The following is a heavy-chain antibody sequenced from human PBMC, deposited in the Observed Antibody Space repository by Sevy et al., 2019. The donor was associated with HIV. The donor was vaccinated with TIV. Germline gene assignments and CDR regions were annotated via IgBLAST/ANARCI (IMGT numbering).Heavy chain of an antibody. CDR2: MNPNSGNT. Sequence: ASVKVSCKASGYTFTSYDINWVRQATGQGLEWMGWMNPNSGNTGYAQKFQGRVTMTRNTSISTAYMELSSLRSEDTAVYYCARGRGYDSSGCPFYYGMDVWGQGTTVTVSS. V-gene: IGHV1-8*01. D-gene: IGHD3-22*01. J-gene: IGHJ6*02. CDR3: ARGRGYDSSGCPFYYGMDV. CDR1: GYTFTSYD.